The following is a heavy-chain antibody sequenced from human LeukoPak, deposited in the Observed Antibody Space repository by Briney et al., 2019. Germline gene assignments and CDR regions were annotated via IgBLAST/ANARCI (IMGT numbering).Heavy chain of an antibody. CDR2: IYPGDSDT. J-gene: IGHJ4*02. CDR1: GYSFTSYW. D-gene: IGHD2-2*01. CDR3: ARLMSVVVPAEPPDY. V-gene: IGHV5-51*01. Sequence: GESLKISCKGSGYSFTSYWIGWVRQMPGKGLEWMGIIYPGDSDTRYSPSFQGQVTISANKSISTAYLQWSSLKASDTAMYYCARLMSVVVPAEPPDYWGQGTLVTVSS.